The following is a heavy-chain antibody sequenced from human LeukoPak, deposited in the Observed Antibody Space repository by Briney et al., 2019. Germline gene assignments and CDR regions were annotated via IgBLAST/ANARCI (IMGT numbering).Heavy chain of an antibody. J-gene: IGHJ4*02. CDR2: VSSDGLTK. Sequence: GGSLRLSCAASGFTLSSYSIHWVRQAPGKGLDRVAGVSSDGLTKYSADSVKGRFTISRDNSKNTVFLQVNSLTTDDTGVYFCARDYSLDYWGQGTLVTVSS. CDR3: ARDYSLDY. V-gene: IGHV3-30-3*01. D-gene: IGHD4-11*01. CDR1: GFTLSSYS.